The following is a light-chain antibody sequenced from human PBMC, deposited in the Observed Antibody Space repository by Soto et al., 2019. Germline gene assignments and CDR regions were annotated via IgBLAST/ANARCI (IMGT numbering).Light chain of an antibody. J-gene: IGKJ2*01. CDR2: WAS. CDR3: QQYYSTPPYT. Sequence: DIVMTQSPDSLAVSLGERATINCKSSQSVLYSSNNKNYLAWYQQKPGQPTKLLIYWASTRESGVPDRFSGSGSGTDFTLTIGSLQAEDVAVYYCQQYYSTPPYTFGQGTKLEIK. CDR1: QSVLYSSNNKNY. V-gene: IGKV4-1*01.